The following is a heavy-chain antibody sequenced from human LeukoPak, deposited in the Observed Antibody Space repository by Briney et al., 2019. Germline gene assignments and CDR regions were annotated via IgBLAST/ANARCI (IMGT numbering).Heavy chain of an antibody. Sequence: GASVKVSCKASGYTFTGYYIHWVRQAPGQGLEWMGGIIPIFGTANYAQKFQGRVTITADESTSTAYMELSSLRSEDTAVYYCASYYYDSSGYYDAFDIWGQGTMVTVSS. CDR3: ASYYYDSSGYYDAFDI. CDR2: IIPIFGTA. J-gene: IGHJ3*02. CDR1: GYTFTGYY. D-gene: IGHD3-22*01. V-gene: IGHV1-69*13.